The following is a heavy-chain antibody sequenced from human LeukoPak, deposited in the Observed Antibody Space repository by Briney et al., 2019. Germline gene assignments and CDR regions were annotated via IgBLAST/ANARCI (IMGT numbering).Heavy chain of an antibody. CDR1: VGSFSGYY. J-gene: IGHJ5*02. V-gene: IGHV4-34*01. Sequence: SETLSLTCAVYVGSFSGYYWSWIRQPPGKGLEWIGEINHSGSTNYNPSLKSRVTISVDTSKNQFSLKLSSVTAADTAVYYCARGVSRFDPWGQGTLVTVSS. CDR2: INHSGST. D-gene: IGHD5/OR15-5a*01. CDR3: ARGVSRFDP.